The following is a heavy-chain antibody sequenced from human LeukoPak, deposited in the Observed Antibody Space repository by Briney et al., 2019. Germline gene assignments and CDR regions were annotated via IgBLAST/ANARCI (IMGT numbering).Heavy chain of an antibody. Sequence: PGTSLRLSCAVSGFHFSRYAMHWVRQAPGKGLEWVAVISYDGSKKADSVKGRFTISSDNSKNTLYFQMTSLRAEDTAVYYCARDSSDYWGQGTLVTVSS. V-gene: IGHV3-30-3*01. CDR2: ISYDGSKK. CDR3: ARDSSDY. CDR1: GFHFSRYA. J-gene: IGHJ4*02.